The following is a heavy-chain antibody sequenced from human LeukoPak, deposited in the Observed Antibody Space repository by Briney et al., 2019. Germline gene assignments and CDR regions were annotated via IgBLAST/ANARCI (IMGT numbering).Heavy chain of an antibody. D-gene: IGHD3-22*01. Sequence: PGGSLRLSCAASGFTFSSYAMHWVRQAPGKGLEWVAVISYDGSNKYYADSVKGRFTISRDNSKNTLYLQMNSLRAEDTAVYYCARDLGIVVVITGPPDYWGQGTLVTVSS. CDR3: ARDLGIVVVITGPPDY. CDR1: GFTFSSYA. J-gene: IGHJ4*02. V-gene: IGHV3-30-3*01. CDR2: ISYDGSNK.